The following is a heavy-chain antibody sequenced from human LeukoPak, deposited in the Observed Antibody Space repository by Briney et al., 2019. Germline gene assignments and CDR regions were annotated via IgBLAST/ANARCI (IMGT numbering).Heavy chain of an antibody. Sequence: ASVKVSCKASGYTFTSYDINWVRQATGQGLEWMGWMNPNSGNTGYAQKFQGRVTMTRNTSLSTAYMELSSLRSEDTAVYYCAREEFMTTVTTGFDPWGQGTLVTVSS. J-gene: IGHJ5*02. CDR2: MNPNSGNT. CDR1: GYTFTSYD. CDR3: AREEFMTTVTTGFDP. V-gene: IGHV1-8*01. D-gene: IGHD4-17*01.